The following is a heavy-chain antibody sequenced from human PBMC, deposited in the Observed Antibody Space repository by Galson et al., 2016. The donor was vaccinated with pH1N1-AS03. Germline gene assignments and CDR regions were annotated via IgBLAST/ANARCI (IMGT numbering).Heavy chain of an antibody. CDR1: AFIFSNYG. V-gene: IGHV3-30*18. D-gene: IGHD1-26*01. J-gene: IGHJ4*02. Sequence: SLRLSCAASAFIFSNYGMHWVRQAPGKGLEWVAVISYDGTNKFYADSVKGRFTISRDNSKNTLYLQMNSLRAEDTAVYYCAKDIIIVGASLTGGYFDYWGQGTQVTVSS. CDR2: ISYDGTNK. CDR3: AKDIIIVGASLTGGYFDY.